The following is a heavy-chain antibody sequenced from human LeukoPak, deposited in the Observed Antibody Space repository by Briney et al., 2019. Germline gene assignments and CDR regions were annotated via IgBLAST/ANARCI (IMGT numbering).Heavy chain of an antibody. D-gene: IGHD6-19*01. J-gene: IGHJ4*02. V-gene: IGHV3-30*02. Sequence: GGSLRLSCAASAFRFSSYGMHWVRQAPGKGPEWGAFIRSDSSNQYYADSVKGRFTISRDNSKNTLFLEMNSLRAEDTAVYYCAKVPLSSSGWDREYYFDYWGQGTLVTVSS. CDR1: AFRFSSYG. CDR2: IRSDSSNQ. CDR3: AKVPLSSSGWDREYYFDY.